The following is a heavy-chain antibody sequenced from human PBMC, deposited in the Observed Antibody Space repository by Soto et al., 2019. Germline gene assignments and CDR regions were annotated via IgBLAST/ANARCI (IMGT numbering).Heavy chain of an antibody. V-gene: IGHV4-34*01. J-gene: IGHJ6*02. CDR1: GGSFSGYY. CDR2: INHSGST. Sequence: SETLSLTCAVYGGSFSGYYWSWIRQPPGKGLEWIGEINHSGSTNYNPSLKSRVTISVDTSKNQFSLKLSSVTAADTAVYYCARATYYYGLDVWGQGTTVTVSS. CDR3: ARATYYYGLDV.